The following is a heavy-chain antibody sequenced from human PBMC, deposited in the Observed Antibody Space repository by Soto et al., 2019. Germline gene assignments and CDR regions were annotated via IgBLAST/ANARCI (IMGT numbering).Heavy chain of an antibody. D-gene: IGHD2-21*02. J-gene: IGHJ4*02. V-gene: IGHV4-34*01. CDR2: INHSGST. CDR3: ARQSSYCGGDCDPPSDY. CDR1: GGSFSGYY. Sequence: PSETLSLTCAVYGGSFSGYYWSWIRQPPGKGLEWIGEINHSGSTNYNPSLKSRVTISVDTSKNQFSLKLSSVTAADTAVYYCARQSSYCGGDCDPPSDYWGQGTLVTVSS.